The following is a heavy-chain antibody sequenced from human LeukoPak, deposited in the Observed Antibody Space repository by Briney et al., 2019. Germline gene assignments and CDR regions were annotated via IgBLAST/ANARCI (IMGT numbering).Heavy chain of an antibody. D-gene: IGHD4-17*01. J-gene: IGHJ4*02. Sequence: GRSLRLSCAASGFTFDDYAMHWVRQAPGKGLEWVSGISWNSGSIGYADSVKGRFTISRDNAKNSLYLQMNSLRAEDTAVYYCARVHDYGDYEDGYWGQGTLVTVSS. CDR2: ISWNSGSI. CDR3: ARVHDYGDYEDGY. CDR1: GFTFDDYA. V-gene: IGHV3-9*01.